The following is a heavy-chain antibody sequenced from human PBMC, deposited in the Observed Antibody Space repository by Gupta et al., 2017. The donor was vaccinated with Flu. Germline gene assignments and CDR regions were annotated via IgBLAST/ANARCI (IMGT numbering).Heavy chain of an antibody. CDR1: GFTFSSYA. CDR2: ISYDGSNK. V-gene: IGHV3-30-3*01. Sequence: QVQLVESGGGVVQPGRSLRLSCAASGFTFSSYAMHWVRQAPGKGLEWVAVISYDGSNKYYADSVKGRFTISRDNSKNTLYLQMNSLRAEDTAVYYCARNCRRYCSSTSCYTQPLYYYYYYMDVWGKGTTVTVSS. J-gene: IGHJ6*03. CDR3: ARNCRRYCSSTSCYTQPLYYYYYYMDV. D-gene: IGHD2-2*02.